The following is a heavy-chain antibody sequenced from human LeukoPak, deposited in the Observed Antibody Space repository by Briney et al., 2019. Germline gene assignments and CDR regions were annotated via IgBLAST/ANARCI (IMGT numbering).Heavy chain of an antibody. Sequence: GASVKVSCKASGYIFTSYVIHWVRQAPGQRLEWMGWIYAANGNTNYAQKLQGRVTMTTDTSTSTAYMELRSLRSDDTAVYYCVRESGGYYGGAFDYWGQGTLVTVSS. CDR3: VRESGGYYGGAFDY. D-gene: IGHD3-22*01. CDR2: IYAANGNT. J-gene: IGHJ4*02. CDR1: GYIFTSYV. V-gene: IGHV1-3*01.